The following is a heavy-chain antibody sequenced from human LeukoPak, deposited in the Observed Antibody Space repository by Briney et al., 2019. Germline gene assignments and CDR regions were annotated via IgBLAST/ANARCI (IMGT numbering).Heavy chain of an antibody. CDR1: AFTVSNNY. J-gene: IGHJ4*02. V-gene: IGHV3-53*01. D-gene: IGHD6-13*01. Sequence: GGSPKLSCAVSAFTVSNNYMSWVRQAPGKGLEWVSLIYGIGSAYYADSVKGRFTISRDNSRNTLYLQMNSLRAEDTAVYYCARLLAAPNTKNYWGQGTLVTVSS. CDR2: IYGIGSA. CDR3: ARLLAAPNTKNY.